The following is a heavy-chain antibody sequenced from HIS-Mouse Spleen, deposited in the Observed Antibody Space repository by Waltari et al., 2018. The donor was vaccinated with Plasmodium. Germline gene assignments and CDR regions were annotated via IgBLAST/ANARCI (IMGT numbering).Heavy chain of an antibody. CDR2: ISSSSSTI. D-gene: IGHD1-26*01. CDR1: GFTFSSYS. J-gene: IGHJ2*01. V-gene: IGHV3-48*01. CDR3: ARADGSYWYFDL. Sequence: EVQLVESGGGLVQPGGSLRLSCAASGFTFSSYSMNWVRQAPGKGLEWVSYISSSSSTIYYADSGKGRFTISRDNAKNSLYLQMNSLRAEDTAVYYCARADGSYWYFDLWGRGTLVTVSS.